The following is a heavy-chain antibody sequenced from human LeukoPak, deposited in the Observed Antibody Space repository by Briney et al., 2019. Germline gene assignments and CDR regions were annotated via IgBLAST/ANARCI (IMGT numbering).Heavy chain of an antibody. D-gene: IGHD2-2*01. V-gene: IGHV3-23*01. J-gene: IGHJ5*02. CDR2: ISGSGGST. CDR1: GSTISTYW. CDR3: AKDHCSSTSCYGGEVVWFDP. Sequence: PGGSLRLSCTASGSTISTYWMSWVRRAPGKGLEWVSAISGSGGSTYYADSVKGRFTISRDNSKNTLYLQMNSLRAEDTAVYYCAKDHCSSTSCYGGEVVWFDPWGQGTLVTVSS.